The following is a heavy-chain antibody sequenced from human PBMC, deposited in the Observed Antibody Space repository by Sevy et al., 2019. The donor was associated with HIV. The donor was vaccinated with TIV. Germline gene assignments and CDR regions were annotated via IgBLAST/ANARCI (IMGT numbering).Heavy chain of an antibody. CDR2: ISSSSYI. V-gene: IGHV3-21*01. CDR3: ARGHAVVTLSYLDY. CDR1: GFTFSSYS. Sequence: GGSLRLSCAASGFTFSSYSMNWVRQAPGKGLEWVSSISSSSYIYYADSVKGRFTISRDNAKNSLYLQMNSLRAEDTDVYYCARGHAVVTLSYLDYRGQGTLVTVSS. D-gene: IGHD2-21*02. J-gene: IGHJ4*02.